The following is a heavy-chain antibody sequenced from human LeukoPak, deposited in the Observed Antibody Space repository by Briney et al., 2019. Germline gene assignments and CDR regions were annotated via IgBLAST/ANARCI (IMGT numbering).Heavy chain of an antibody. D-gene: IGHD2-15*01. CDR1: GGSVSTYY. CDR3: ASTSGYCSGGNCYSAFDY. CDR2: IYYSGNT. V-gene: IGHV4-59*02. Sequence: SETLSLTCTVSGGSVSTYYWNWIRHPPGKGVEWIGYIYYSGNTNYNLSLKSRLTISVDTSNNQFSLKLSSVTAADTAVYYCASTSGYCSGGNCYSAFDYWGQGTLVTVSS. J-gene: IGHJ4*02.